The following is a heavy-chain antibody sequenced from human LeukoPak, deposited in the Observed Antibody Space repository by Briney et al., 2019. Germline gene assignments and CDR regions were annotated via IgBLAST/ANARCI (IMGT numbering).Heavy chain of an antibody. Sequence: PGGSLRLSCAASGFTFSSYSMSWVRQAPGKGLEWVSYIGGSSSPIYYADSVKGRFTISRDNAKNSLYLQMNSLRAEDTAVYYCAREEVLWFGELYGMDVWGQGTTVTVSS. CDR3: AREEVLWFGELYGMDV. D-gene: IGHD3-10*01. CDR1: GFTFSSYS. CDR2: IGGSSSPI. J-gene: IGHJ6*02. V-gene: IGHV3-48*04.